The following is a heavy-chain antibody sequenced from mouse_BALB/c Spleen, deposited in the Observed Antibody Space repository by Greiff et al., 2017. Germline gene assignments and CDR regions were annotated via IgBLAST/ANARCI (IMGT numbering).Heavy chain of an antibody. CDR1: GFTFSSYA. CDR3: ARGDYDERVFTY. CDR2: ISSGGSYT. Sequence: EVMLVESGGGLVKPGGSLKLSCAASGFTFSSYAMSWVRQSPEKRLEWVAEISSGGSYTYYPDTVTGRFTISRDNAKNTLYLEMSSLRSEDTAMYYCARGDYDERVFTYWGQGTLVTVSA. J-gene: IGHJ3*01. D-gene: IGHD2-4*01. V-gene: IGHV5-9-4*01.